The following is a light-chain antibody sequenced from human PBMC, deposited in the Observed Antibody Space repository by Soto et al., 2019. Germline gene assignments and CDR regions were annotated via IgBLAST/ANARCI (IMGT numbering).Light chain of an antibody. CDR2: WAS. CDR1: QSILYSPNNKNH. V-gene: IGKV4-1*01. J-gene: IGKJ1*01. CDR3: QQYYDVPQN. Sequence: DIVMTQSPDSLAVSLGERATINCKSSQSILYSPNNKNHLAWYQQKPGQPPKLLIYWASTRESGVPDRFSGGGSGTDFTLTISSLPAKDVGVYYCQQYYDVPQNFSQGTKVDIK.